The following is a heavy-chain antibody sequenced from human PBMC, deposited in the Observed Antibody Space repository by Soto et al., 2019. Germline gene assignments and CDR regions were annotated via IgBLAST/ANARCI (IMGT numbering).Heavy chain of an antibody. CDR2: IIPIFGTA. CDR1: GGTFSSYA. CDR3: ARAGSTTKWAFDY. D-gene: IGHD4-4*01. J-gene: IGHJ4*02. Sequence: QVQLVQSGAEVKKPGSSVKVSCKASGGTFSSYAISWVRQAPGQGLEWMGGIIPIFGTANYAQRFQGRVTITADESTSTDDMELSSLRSDDTAVYYCARAGSTTKWAFDYWGQVTLVTVSS. V-gene: IGHV1-69*01.